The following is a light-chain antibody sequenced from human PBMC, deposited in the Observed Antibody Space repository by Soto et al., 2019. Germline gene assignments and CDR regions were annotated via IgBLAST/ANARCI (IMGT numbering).Light chain of an antibody. CDR1: QSVSRN. CDR3: QQYGNSPIT. Sequence: EIVMTQSPATLSVSPGERVTLSCRASQSVSRNLAWYQQKPGQAPRLLIHGASTRATGIPARFSGSGSGTEFTLTISRLEPEDFAVYYCQQYGNSPITFGQGTRLEIK. CDR2: GAS. J-gene: IGKJ5*01. V-gene: IGKV3-15*01.